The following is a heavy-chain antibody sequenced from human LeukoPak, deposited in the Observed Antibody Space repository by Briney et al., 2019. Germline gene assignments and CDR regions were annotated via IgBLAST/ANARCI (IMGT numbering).Heavy chain of an antibody. CDR1: GFTFTTYA. J-gene: IGHJ4*02. Sequence: GRSLRLSCTASGFTFTTYAMHWVRQAPGKGLEWVSSISSSSSYIYYADSVKGGFTISRDNAKNSLYLQMNSLRAEDTAVYYCARAFDYWGQGTLVTVSS. V-gene: IGHV3-21*01. CDR2: ISSSSSYI. CDR3: ARAFDY.